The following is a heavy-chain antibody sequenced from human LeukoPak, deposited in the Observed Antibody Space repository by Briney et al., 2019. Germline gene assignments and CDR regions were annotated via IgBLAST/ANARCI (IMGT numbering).Heavy chain of an antibody. V-gene: IGHV4-34*01. CDR3: ARPPRGP. CDR1: GGSSSGYY. J-gene: IGHJ5*02. CDR2: INHSGST. Sequence: SETLSLTCAVYGGSSSGYYWSWIRQPPGKGLEWIGEINHSGSTNYNPSLKSRVTISVDTSKNQFSLKLSSVTAADTAVYYCARPPRGPWGQGTLVTVSS.